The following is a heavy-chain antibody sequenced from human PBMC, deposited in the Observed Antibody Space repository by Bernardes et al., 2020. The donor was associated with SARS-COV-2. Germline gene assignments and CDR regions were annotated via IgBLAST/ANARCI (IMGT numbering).Heavy chain of an antibody. Sequence: ASVKVSCKASGYTFTASYIHWVRQAPGQGLEWMGWIHPNSGDTNYAQKFQGRVTMTRDTSISTAYIELTGLTPDDTAVYYCARDGVVSRNYDAYDVWGQGTMVTVSS. CDR1: GYTFTASY. CDR3: ARDGVVSRNYDAYDV. V-gene: IGHV1-2*02. J-gene: IGHJ3*01. D-gene: IGHD2-15*01. CDR2: IHPNSGDT.